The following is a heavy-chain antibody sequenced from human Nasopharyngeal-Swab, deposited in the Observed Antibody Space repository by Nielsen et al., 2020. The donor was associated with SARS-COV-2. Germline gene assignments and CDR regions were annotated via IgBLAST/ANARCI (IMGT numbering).Heavy chain of an antibody. Sequence: SGPTLVKPTQTLTLTCTFSGFSLSTSGMCVSWIRQPPGKALEWLARIDWEDDKYYSTSLNTRLTISKDTSKNQVVLTMTNMDPVDTATYYCARSSYDILTGYYRFPFDYWGQGTLVTVSS. CDR2: IDWEDDK. V-gene: IGHV2-70*11. CDR3: ARSSYDILTGYYRFPFDY. J-gene: IGHJ4*02. CDR1: GFSLSTSGMC. D-gene: IGHD3-9*01.